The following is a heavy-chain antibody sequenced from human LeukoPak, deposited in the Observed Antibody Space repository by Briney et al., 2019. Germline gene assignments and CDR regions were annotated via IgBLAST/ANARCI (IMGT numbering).Heavy chain of an antibody. CDR2: ISSSSSYI. J-gene: IGHJ6*03. CDR3: AKTTVLRYFDWLRSALLQVHYMDV. V-gene: IGHV3-21*01. D-gene: IGHD3-9*01. CDR1: GFTFSSYS. Sequence: PGGSLRLSCAASGFTFSSYSMNWVRQAPGKGLEWVSSISSSSSYIYYADSVKGRFTISRDNSKNSLYLQMNSLRAEDTAVYYCAKTTVLRYFDWLRSALLQVHYMDVWGKGTTVTISS.